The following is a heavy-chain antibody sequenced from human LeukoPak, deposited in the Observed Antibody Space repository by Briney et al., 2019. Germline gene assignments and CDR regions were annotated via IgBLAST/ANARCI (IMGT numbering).Heavy chain of an antibody. J-gene: IGHJ6*02. D-gene: IGHD2-15*01. V-gene: IGHV3-48*01. CDR2: ISSSSSTI. Sequence: GGSLRLSCAASGFTFSSYSMNWVRQAPGKGLEWVSYISSSSSTIYYADSVKGRFTISRDNAKNSLYLQMNSLRAEDTAVYYCAREMERGGSWWYYYGMDVWGQGTTVTVSS. CDR1: GFTFSSYS. CDR3: AREMERGGSWWYYYGMDV.